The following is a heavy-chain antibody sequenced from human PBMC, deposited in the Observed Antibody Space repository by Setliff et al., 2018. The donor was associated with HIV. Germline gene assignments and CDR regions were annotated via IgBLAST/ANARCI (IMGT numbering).Heavy chain of an antibody. J-gene: IGHJ3*02. V-gene: IGHV3-9*01. Sequence: LRLSCVGSGFNIEEYAMAWVRQVPGKGLEWVSSISWNSVKIDYAAFMKGRFTISRDNAKNSLFLQVNSLRTEDTAFYFCAKHWRIESDNSDAFDIWGQGTLVTVSS. CDR3: AKHWRIESDNSDAFDI. CDR1: GFNIEEYA. D-gene: IGHD1-20*01. CDR2: ISWNSVKI.